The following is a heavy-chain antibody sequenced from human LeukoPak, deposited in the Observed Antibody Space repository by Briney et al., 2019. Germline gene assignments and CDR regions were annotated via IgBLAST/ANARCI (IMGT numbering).Heavy chain of an antibody. CDR3: ARELRFSYYYYMDV. Sequence: GASVKVSCKASGYTFTSYDINWVRQATGQGLEWMGWMNPNSGNTGYAQKFQGRVTMTRNTSISSAYMELSSLRSEDTAVYYCARELRFSYYYYMDVWGKGTTVTVSS. J-gene: IGHJ6*03. V-gene: IGHV1-8*01. D-gene: IGHD1-7*01. CDR2: MNPNSGNT. CDR1: GYTFTSYD.